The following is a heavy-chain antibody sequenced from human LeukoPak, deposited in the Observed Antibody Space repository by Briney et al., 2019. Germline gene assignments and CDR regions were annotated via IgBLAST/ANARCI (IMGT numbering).Heavy chain of an antibody. V-gene: IGHV3-21*01. Sequence: PGGSLRLSCAASGFTFSTYDMNWVRQAPGKGLEWVSSISSRSSSIYYADSVKGRFTISRDNAKSSLYLQMNSLRAEDTAVYYCARNPIAAAVMYYMDVWGKGTTVTVSS. CDR2: ISSRSSSI. CDR3: ARNPIAAAVMYYMDV. D-gene: IGHD6-13*01. J-gene: IGHJ6*03. CDR1: GFTFSTYD.